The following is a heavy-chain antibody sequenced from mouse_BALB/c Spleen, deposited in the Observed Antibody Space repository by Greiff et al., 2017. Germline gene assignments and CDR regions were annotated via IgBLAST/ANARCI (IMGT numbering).Heavy chain of an antibody. CDR2: INPYNDGT. CDR1: GYTFTSYV. D-gene: IGHD1-1*01. J-gene: IGHJ1*01. V-gene: IGHV1-14*01. Sequence: EVKLQESGPELVKPGASVKMSCKASGYTFTSYVMHWVKQKPGQGLEWIGYINPYNDGTKYNEKFKGKATLTSDKSSSTAYMELSSLTSEDSAVYYCARPIYDYGSSLWYFDVWGAGTTVTVSS. CDR3: ARPIYDYGSSLWYFDV.